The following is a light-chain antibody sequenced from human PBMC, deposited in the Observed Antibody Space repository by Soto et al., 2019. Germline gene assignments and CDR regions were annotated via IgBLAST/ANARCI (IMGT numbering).Light chain of an antibody. V-gene: IGKV3-11*01. J-gene: IGKJ1*01. CDR2: NAS. Sequence: EIVLTQSPATLSLSPGKRATLSCRASQSVSSYLAWYQQKPGQAPRLLIYNASNRATGIPARFSGSGSGTDFTLTISSLESEDFAVYYCQQRSNWHGTFGQGTKVEIK. CDR1: QSVSSY. CDR3: QQRSNWHGT.